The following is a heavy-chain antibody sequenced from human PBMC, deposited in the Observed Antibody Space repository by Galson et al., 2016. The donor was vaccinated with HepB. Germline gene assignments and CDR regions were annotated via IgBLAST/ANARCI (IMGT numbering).Heavy chain of an antibody. V-gene: IGHV2-70*01. Sequence: PALVKPTQTLTLTCTFSGFSLTTSGVCVSWIRQPPGKALEWLALIDWDDGKYYSTSLKTRLTISQDTSKNQVVLTMTNMDPVDTATYYCARMLSSSNWFDPWGQGTLVTVSS. CDR2: IDWDDGK. J-gene: IGHJ5*02. CDR1: GFSLTTSGVC. D-gene: IGHD3-16*02. CDR3: ARMLSSSNWFDP.